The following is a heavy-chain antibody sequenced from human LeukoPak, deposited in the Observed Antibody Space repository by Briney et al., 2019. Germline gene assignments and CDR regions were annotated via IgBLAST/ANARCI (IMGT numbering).Heavy chain of an antibody. Sequence: GRSLRLSCAASGFTFSSYGMHWVRQAPGKGLEWVALISYDGSNRNYADSVKGRFTISRDNSKNTLYLQMNSLRAEDTAVYYCAKGSYSSSWNYYYYYYYMDVWGKGTTVTVSS. J-gene: IGHJ6*03. V-gene: IGHV3-30*18. CDR3: AKGSYSSSWNYYYYYYYMDV. D-gene: IGHD6-6*01. CDR2: ISYDGSNR. CDR1: GFTFSSYG.